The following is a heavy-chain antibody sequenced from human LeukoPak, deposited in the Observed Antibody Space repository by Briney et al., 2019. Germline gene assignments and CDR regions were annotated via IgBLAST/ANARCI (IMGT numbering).Heavy chain of an antibody. CDR2: ISYDGSSK. CDR3: ARSHDYSNYPGMDV. CDR1: GFTFSSYG. D-gene: IGHD4-11*01. Sequence: GGSLRLSCAASGFTFSSYGMHWIRQAPGKGLEWVAVISYDGSSKYYADSVKGRFTISRDNSKNTLSLQMNSLRAEDTAVFYCARSHDYSNYPGMDVWGLGTTVTVSS. J-gene: IGHJ6*02. V-gene: IGHV3-30-3*01.